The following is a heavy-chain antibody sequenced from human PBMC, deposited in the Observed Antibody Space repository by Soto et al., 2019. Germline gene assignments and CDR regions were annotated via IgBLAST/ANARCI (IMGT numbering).Heavy chain of an antibody. D-gene: IGHD3-3*01. CDR2: IYYSGST. V-gene: IGHV4-59*01. J-gene: IGHJ6*02. CDR1: GGSISSYY. CDR3: ARGYDFWSGRVGYYYGMDV. Sequence: SETLSLTCTVSGGSISSYYWSWIRQPPGKGLEWIGYIYYSGSTNYNPSLKSRVTISVDTSKNQFSLKLISVTAADTAVYYCARGYDFWSGRVGYYYGMDVWGQGTTVTVSS.